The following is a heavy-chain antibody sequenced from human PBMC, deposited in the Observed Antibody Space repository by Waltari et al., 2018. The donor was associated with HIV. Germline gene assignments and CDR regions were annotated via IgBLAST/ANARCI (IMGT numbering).Heavy chain of an antibody. V-gene: IGHV3-30*18. D-gene: IGHD3-3*01. CDR3: AKSLFGVVKYQNLFDY. J-gene: IGHJ4*02. CDR2: ISSDGNNE. Sequence: QVHLVASGGGVVHPGGSLTLSSAASGFSFSPFCIPWVRQAPGKGLEWMAFISSDGNNEYYADSVKGRFTVSRENSRNTLHLLMDSLRVEDTAIYYCAKSLFGVVKYQNLFDYWAQGTLVTVSS. CDR1: GFSFSPFC.